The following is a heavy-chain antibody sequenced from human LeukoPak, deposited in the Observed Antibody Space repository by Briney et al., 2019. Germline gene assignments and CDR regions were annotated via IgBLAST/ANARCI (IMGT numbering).Heavy chain of an antibody. CDR2: IIPIFGTA. D-gene: IGHD6-19*01. CDR1: GGTFSSYA. Sequence: GASVKVSCKASGGTFSSYAISWVRQAPGQGLEGMGGIIPIFGTANYAQKFQGRVTITADESTSTAYMELSSLRSEDTAVYYCTVVGLFSSGYYFDYWGQGTLVTVSS. CDR3: TVVGLFSSGYYFDY. J-gene: IGHJ4*02. V-gene: IGHV1-69*13.